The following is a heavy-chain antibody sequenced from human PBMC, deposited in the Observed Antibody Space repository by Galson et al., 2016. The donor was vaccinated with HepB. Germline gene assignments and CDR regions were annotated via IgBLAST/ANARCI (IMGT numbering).Heavy chain of an antibody. CDR2: IGTAGDT. V-gene: IGHV3-13*04. CDR1: GFTFSSYD. CDR3: ATSVYGDYRFDDWYFDL. D-gene: IGHD4-17*01. Sequence: SLRLSCAASGFTFSSYDMHWVRQATGKGLEWVSGIGTAGDTYYPGPVKGRFTISRGDAKNSLYLQMNSLRAGDTAVYYCATSVYGDYRFDDWYFDLWGRGTLVTVSS. J-gene: IGHJ2*01.